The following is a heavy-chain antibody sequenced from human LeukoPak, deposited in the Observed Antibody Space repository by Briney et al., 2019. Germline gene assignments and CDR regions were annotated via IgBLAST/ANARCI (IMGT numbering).Heavy chain of an antibody. J-gene: IGHJ4*02. D-gene: IGHD6-19*01. CDR3: ARDRGPGSGWYFVEGGHSDY. V-gene: IGHV3-48*04. CDR2: ISSSGSTI. Sequence: AGGSLRLSCAASGFTFSSYSMNWIRQAPGKGLEWVSYISSSGSTIYYADSVKGRFTISRDNAKNSLYLQMNSLRAEDTAVYYCARDRGPGSGWYFVEGGHSDYWGQGTLVTVSS. CDR1: GFTFSSYS.